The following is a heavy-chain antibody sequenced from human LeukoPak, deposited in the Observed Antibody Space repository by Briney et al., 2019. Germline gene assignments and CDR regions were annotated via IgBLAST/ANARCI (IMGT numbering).Heavy chain of an antibody. CDR1: GFTFSSYA. Sequence: GGSLRLSCAASGFTFSSYAMSWVRQAPGKGLEWVSAISGSSDSTYYADSVKGRFTISRDNAKNSLYLQMNSLRAEDTALYYCARVSDISVAAYFDYWGQGTLVTVSS. J-gene: IGHJ4*02. V-gene: IGHV3-23*01. CDR2: ISGSSDST. D-gene: IGHD6-19*01. CDR3: ARVSDISVAAYFDY.